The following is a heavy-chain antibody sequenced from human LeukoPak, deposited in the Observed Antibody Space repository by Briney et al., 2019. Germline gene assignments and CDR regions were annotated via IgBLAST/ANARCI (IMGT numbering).Heavy chain of an antibody. CDR2: IISHGGNT. J-gene: IGHJ6*03. CDR1: GFSFSSYT. Sequence: GGSLRLSCAASGFSFSSYTMHWVRQAPGKGLEYVSAIISHGGNTHYTNSVQGGFSISRDNSQNTLYLQMGSLRPDDTAVYHCARVRMGATVSNYYYYYMDVWGKGTTVTVSS. V-gene: IGHV3-64*01. CDR3: ARVRMGATVSNYYYYYMDV. D-gene: IGHD1-26*01.